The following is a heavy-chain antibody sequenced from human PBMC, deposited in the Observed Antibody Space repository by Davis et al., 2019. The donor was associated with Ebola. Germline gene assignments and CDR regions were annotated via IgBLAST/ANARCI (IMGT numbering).Heavy chain of an antibody. Sequence: ASVKVSCKVSGYTLTELSMHWVRQAPGKGLEWMGGFDPEDGETIYAQKFQGRVTMTRNTSISTAYMELSSLRSEETAVYYCARGGGAVLRFFVMDVWGQGTTVTVSS. D-gene: IGHD3-3*01. CDR1: GYTLTELS. CDR3: ARGGGAVLRFFVMDV. J-gene: IGHJ6*02. V-gene: IGHV1-24*01. CDR2: FDPEDGET.